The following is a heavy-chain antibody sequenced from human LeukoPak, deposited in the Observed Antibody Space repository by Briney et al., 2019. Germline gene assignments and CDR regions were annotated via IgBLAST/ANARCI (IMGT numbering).Heavy chain of an antibody. D-gene: IGHD6-19*01. Sequence: SQTLSLTCAISGDSVSSNSAGWNWIRQFPSRGLEWLGRTYYRSDWYNDYAVSVKGRITINSDTSKNQFSLQLNSVTPEDTAVYYCAREREVAGYFDFWGRGTLVTVSS. CDR2: TYYRSDWYN. CDR3: AREREVAGYFDF. V-gene: IGHV6-1*01. CDR1: GDSVSSNSAG. J-gene: IGHJ4*02.